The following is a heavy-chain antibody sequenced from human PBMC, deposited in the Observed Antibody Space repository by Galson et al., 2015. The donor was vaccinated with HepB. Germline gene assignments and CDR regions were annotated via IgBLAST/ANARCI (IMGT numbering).Heavy chain of an antibody. Sequence: TLSLTCTVSGGSISSGGYSWSWIRQPPGRGLEWIGYIYHSGSTYYNPSLKSRLTISIDGSKNQFSLKLSSVTAADTAVYYCARTAVAATEYFDSWGQGTLVTVSS. CDR1: GGSISSGGYS. CDR2: IYHSGST. J-gene: IGHJ4*02. V-gene: IGHV4-30-2*01. CDR3: ARTAVAATEYFDS. D-gene: IGHD2-15*01.